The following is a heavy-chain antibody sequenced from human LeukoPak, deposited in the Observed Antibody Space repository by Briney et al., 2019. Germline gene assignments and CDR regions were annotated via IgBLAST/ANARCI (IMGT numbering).Heavy chain of an antibody. CDR1: GDSITSGGYY. J-gene: IGHJ4*02. V-gene: IGHV4-31*03. CDR2: IYRTGST. CDR3: ARDVLR. Sequence: SETLSLTCTVSGDSITSGGYYWSWIRQRPGKGLEWIGYIYRTGSTYYNPSLKSRVTMSVDTSRNQFSLKVNSVTAADTAVYYCARDVLRWGQGTLVTVSS.